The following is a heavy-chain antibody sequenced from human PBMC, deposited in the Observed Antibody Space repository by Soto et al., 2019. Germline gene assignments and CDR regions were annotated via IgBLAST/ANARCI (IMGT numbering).Heavy chain of an antibody. CDR3: ARDALDIPDGDSDY. CDR1: GFTFSSYS. Sequence: GGSLRLSCAASGFTFSSYSMNWVRQAPGKGLEWVSYISSSSSTIYYADSVKGRFTISRDNAKNSLYLQMNSLRAEDTAVYYCARDALDIPDGDSDYWGQGTLVTVSS. CDR2: ISSSSSTI. J-gene: IGHJ4*02. V-gene: IGHV3-48*01. D-gene: IGHD4-17*01.